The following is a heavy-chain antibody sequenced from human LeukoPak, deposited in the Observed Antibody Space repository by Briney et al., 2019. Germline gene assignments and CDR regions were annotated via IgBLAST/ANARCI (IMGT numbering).Heavy chain of an antibody. V-gene: IGHV3-23*01. Sequence: GGSLRLSCAASGFTFSSYAMSWVRQAPGKGLEWVSAISGSGGSTYYADSVKGRFTISRDNSKNTLYLQMNSLRAEDTAVYYCAKETSPVYGYGDYEGDAFDIWGQGTMVTVSS. CDR1: GFTFSSYA. D-gene: IGHD4-17*01. J-gene: IGHJ3*02. CDR2: ISGSGGST. CDR3: AKETSPVYGYGDYEGDAFDI.